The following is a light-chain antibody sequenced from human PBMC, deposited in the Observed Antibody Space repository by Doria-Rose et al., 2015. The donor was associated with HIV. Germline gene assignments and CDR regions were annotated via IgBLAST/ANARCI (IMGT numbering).Light chain of an antibody. CDR3: QQTYSSPPWT. V-gene: IGKV1-39*01. J-gene: IGKJ1*01. Sequence: TGFQQDPGKAPKLLIYAASRLQSGVPSRFSGSGSGTDFTPTISGLQPGDFATYYCQQTYSSPPWTFGQGAKVE. CDR2: AAS.